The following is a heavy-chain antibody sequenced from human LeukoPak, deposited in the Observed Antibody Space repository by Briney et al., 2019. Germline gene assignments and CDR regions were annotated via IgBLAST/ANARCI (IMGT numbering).Heavy chain of an antibody. CDR1: GFTFSIYS. J-gene: IGHJ4*02. Sequence: GGSLRLSCAASGFTFSIYSMNWVRQAPGKGLEWVSSISSSSSYIFYADSVRGRFTISRDNAKNSLYLQMNSLRAGDTAIYYCARDPSMVRGDNYFDYWGQGTLVTVSS. CDR2: ISSSSSYI. CDR3: ARDPSMVRGDNYFDY. D-gene: IGHD3-10*01. V-gene: IGHV3-21*01.